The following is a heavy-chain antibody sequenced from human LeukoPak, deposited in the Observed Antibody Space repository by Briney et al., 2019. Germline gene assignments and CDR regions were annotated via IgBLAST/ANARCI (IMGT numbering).Heavy chain of an antibody. CDR1: GGSFSGYY. V-gene: IGHV4-34*01. J-gene: IGHJ3*02. Sequence: SETLSLTCAVYGGSFSGYYWSWLRQPPGKGLEWIGEINHSGSTNYNPSLKSRVTISVDTSKNQFSLKLSSGTVADTAVYYCARSGSSGWYDAFDIWGQGTMVTVSS. CDR2: INHSGST. CDR3: ARSGSSGWYDAFDI. D-gene: IGHD6-19*01.